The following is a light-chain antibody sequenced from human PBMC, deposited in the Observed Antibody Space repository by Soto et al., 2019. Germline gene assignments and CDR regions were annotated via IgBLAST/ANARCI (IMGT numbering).Light chain of an antibody. V-gene: IGKV1-8*01. CDR2: AAS. Sequence: AIRMTQSPSSFSASTGDRVTITCRASQGISSYLAWYQQKPGKAPKLLIYAASTLQSGVPSRFSGSGSGTDFTLTISCLHSEDFATYYCQQYYSYPRLTFGGGTKVVIK. CDR1: QGISSY. CDR3: QQYYSYPRLT. J-gene: IGKJ4*01.